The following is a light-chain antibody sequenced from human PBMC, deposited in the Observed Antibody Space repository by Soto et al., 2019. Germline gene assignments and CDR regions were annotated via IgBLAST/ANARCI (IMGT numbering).Light chain of an antibody. CDR2: GAS. CDR3: QQYRSSPVT. J-gene: IGKJ1*01. Sequence: EIVFTQSPGTLSFSPGERATLSCRTSQIVSSKYLAWYQQKPGQAPRLLIYGASSRATGIPDRFSGSGSGADFTLTISRLEPEDFAVYYCQQYRSSPVTFGQGTKVDIK. V-gene: IGKV3-20*01. CDR1: QIVSSKY.